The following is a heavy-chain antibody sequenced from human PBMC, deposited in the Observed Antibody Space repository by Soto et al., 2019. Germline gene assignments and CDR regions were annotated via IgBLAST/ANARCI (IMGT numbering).Heavy chain of an antibody. CDR1: GFTFSSYA. CDR2: ISGSGGST. D-gene: IGHD2-15*01. V-gene: IGHV3-23*01. CDR3: AKVVVASISFFDY. Sequence: PGGSLRLSYAASGFTFSSYAMSWVRQAPGKGLEWVSAISGSGGSTYYADSVKGRFTISRDNSKNTLFLQMNSLRADDTAVYYCAKVVVASISFFDYWGQGTLVTVSS. J-gene: IGHJ4*02.